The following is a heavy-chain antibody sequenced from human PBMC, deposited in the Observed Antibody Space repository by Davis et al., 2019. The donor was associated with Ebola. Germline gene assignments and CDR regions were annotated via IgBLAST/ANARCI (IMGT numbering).Heavy chain of an antibody. V-gene: IGHV4-34*01. CDR3: ARGARNERNWFDP. J-gene: IGHJ5*02. Sequence: MPSETLSLTCAVYGGSFSGYYWNWIRQPPGKGLEWIGEINHSGSTNYNPSLKSRVTISVDTSKNQFSLKLSSVTAADTAVYYCARGARNERNWFDPWGQGTLVTVSS. CDR1: GGSFSGYY. CDR2: INHSGST. D-gene: IGHD1-1*01.